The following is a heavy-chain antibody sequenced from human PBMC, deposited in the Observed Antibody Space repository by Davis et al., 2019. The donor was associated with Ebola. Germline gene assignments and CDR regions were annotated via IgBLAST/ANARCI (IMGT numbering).Heavy chain of an antibody. V-gene: IGHV1-2*02. CDR1: GYIFTGKY. CDR3: ARYYWVLSYWYFDL. J-gene: IGHJ2*01. CDR2: INPNSGGT. D-gene: IGHD3-10*01. Sequence: ASVKVSCKASGYIFTGKYIHWVRQAPGQGLEWMGWINPNSGGTNYAQNFQGRVTMTRDTSISTAYMELSRLRSDDTAVYYCARYYWVLSYWYFDLWGRGTLVTVSS.